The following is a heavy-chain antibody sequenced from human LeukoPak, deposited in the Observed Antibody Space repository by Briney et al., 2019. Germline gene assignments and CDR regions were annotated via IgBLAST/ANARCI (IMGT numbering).Heavy chain of an antibody. CDR1: GFTFSSYA. CDR3: ARDREWEHRYYGMDV. J-gene: IGHJ6*02. CDR2: ISGSGGST. D-gene: IGHD1-26*01. V-gene: IGHV3-23*01. Sequence: GGSLRLSCAASGFTFSSYAMSWVRQAPGKGLEWVSAISGSGGSTYYADSVKGRFTISRDNSKNTLYLQMNSLRAEDTAVYYCARDREWEHRYYGMDVWGQGTTVTVSS.